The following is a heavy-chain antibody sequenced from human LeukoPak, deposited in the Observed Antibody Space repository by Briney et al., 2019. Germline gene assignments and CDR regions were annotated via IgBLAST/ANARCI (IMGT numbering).Heavy chain of an antibody. V-gene: IGHV4-34*01. D-gene: IGHD6-6*01. J-gene: IGHJ4*02. CDR2: INHSGST. Sequence: SETLSLTCAVYGGSFSSYYWSWIRQPPGKGLEWIGEINHSGSTNYNPSLKSRVTISVDTSKNQFSLKLSSVTAADTAVYYCARGRSIAALYYFDYWGQGTLVTVSS. CDR1: GGSFSSYY. CDR3: ARGRSIAALYYFDY.